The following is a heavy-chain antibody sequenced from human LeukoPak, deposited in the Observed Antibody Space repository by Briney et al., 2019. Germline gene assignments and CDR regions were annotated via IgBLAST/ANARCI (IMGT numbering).Heavy chain of an antibody. CDR3: ANDPYLLIVGATGSFDY. V-gene: IGHV3-23*01. CDR2: ISGSGGST. J-gene: IGHJ4*02. D-gene: IGHD1-26*01. Sequence: GGSLRLSCAASGFTFSSYAMSWVRQAPVKALEWVSAISGSGGSTYYADSVKGRFTISRDNSKNTLYLQMNSLRAEDTAVYYCANDPYLLIVGATGSFDYWGQGTLVTVSS. CDR1: GFTFSSYA.